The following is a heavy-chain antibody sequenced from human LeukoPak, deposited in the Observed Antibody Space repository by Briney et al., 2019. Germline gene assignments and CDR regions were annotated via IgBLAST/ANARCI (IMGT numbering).Heavy chain of an antibody. CDR3: ARLGIAVAGTLFDP. Sequence: SETLSLTCAVSGYSISSGYYWGWIRQPPGKGLEWIGSIYHSGSTYYNPSLKSRVTISVDTSKNQFSLKLSSVTAADTAVYYCARLGIAVAGTLFDPWGQGTLVTVSS. V-gene: IGHV4-38-2*01. J-gene: IGHJ5*02. CDR1: GYSISSGYY. D-gene: IGHD6-19*01. CDR2: IYHSGST.